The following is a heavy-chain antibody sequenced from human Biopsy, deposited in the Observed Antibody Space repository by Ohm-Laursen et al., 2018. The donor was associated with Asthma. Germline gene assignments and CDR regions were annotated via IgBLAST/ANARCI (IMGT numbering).Heavy chain of an antibody. CDR2: IKHDGSEK. V-gene: IGHV3-7*01. Sequence: LRLSCAASGFTFCDYWMSWVRQVPGKGLEWVANIKHDGSEKNHVDSLKGRFTISRDNAKNSLYLQMNSLRAEDTAVYYCARTFHFWSPYHAEHYQLWGQGTLVTVSS. CDR1: GFTFCDYW. CDR3: ARTFHFWSPYHAEHYQL. J-gene: IGHJ1*01. D-gene: IGHD3-3*02.